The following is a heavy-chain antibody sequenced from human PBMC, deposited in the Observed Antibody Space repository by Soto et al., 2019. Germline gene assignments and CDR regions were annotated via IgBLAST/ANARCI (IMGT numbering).Heavy chain of an antibody. CDR3: ARGGISHWAYFYYMDV. CDR2: INHLGSI. D-gene: IGHD2-21*01. CDR1: GGSLSDYF. J-gene: IGHJ6*03. V-gene: IGHV4-34*01. Sequence: SETLSLTCVVSGGSLSDYFWSWIRQPPGMALEWIGEINHLGSINYNPSLKSRVTMSVDTSKSQFSLTLNSVTAADTATYYCARGGISHWAYFYYMDVWDRGTTVTVCS.